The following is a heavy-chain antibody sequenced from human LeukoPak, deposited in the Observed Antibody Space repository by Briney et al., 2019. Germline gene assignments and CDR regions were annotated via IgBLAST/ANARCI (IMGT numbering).Heavy chain of an antibody. D-gene: IGHD2-15*01. Sequence: PSQTLSLTCAISGDSFSSNSAAWNWIRQSPSRGLEWLGRTYYRSKWNKHYAVSMKSRITINPDTSKNQFSLQLNSVTPEDTAVYYCASSYSQGIDYWGQGTLVTVSS. V-gene: IGHV6-1*01. CDR2: TYYRSKWNK. J-gene: IGHJ4*02. CDR1: GDSFSSNSAA. CDR3: ASSYSQGIDY.